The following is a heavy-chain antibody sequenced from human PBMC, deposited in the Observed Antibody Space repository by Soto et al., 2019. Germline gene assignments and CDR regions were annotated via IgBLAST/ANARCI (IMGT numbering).Heavy chain of an antibody. J-gene: IGHJ4*02. D-gene: IGHD5-12*01. CDR2: ISNDGSKT. Sequence: PGGSLRLSCADSGVSFSGFGMHWVRQAPGKGLEWVAVISNDGSKTYYADSVKGRFIISRDNSRNILFLQMNSLRAEDTAVYYCARDYSGYDFGPLYWGQGTLVTVSS. CDR1: GVSFSGFG. CDR3: ARDYSGYDFGPLY. V-gene: IGHV3-30*03.